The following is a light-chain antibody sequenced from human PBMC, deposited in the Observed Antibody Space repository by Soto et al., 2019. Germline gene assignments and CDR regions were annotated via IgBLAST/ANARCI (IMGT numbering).Light chain of an antibody. CDR1: QSVSTN. J-gene: IGKJ1*01. Sequence: EVVMTQTPAILSVSPGERATLSCRASQSVSTNLAWYQQKPGQAPRLLIYGASTRATGIPARFSGRVSGTESTLTLSRRQSEDFAVYYCQHYNDWPPWAFGHGTKVEIK. CDR3: QHYNDWPPWA. V-gene: IGKV3-15*01. CDR2: GAS.